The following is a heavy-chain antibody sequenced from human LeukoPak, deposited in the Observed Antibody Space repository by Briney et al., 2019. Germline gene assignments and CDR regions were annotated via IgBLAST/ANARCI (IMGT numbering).Heavy chain of an antibody. J-gene: IGHJ6*02. CDR2: IYYSGST. CDR1: GGTISSGGYY. CDR3: ARDREGWFGEIQHYGMDV. Sequence: SQTLSLTCTVSGGTISSGGYYWRWLRQHPGKGLEWIGYIYYSGSTYYNPSLKSRVTISVDTSKNQFSLKLSSVTAADTAVYYCARDREGWFGEIQHYGMDVWGQGTTVTVSS. D-gene: IGHD3-10*01. V-gene: IGHV4-31*03.